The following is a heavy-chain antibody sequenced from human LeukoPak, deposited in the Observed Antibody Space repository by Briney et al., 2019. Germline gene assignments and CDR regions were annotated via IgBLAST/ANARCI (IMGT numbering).Heavy chain of an antibody. J-gene: IGHJ6*03. CDR3: ARRGYPVYYYYMDV. CDR1: GYTFTGYY. V-gene: IGHV1-2*02. CDR2: INPNSGGT. Sequence: ASVKASCKASGYTFTGYYMHWVRQAPGQGLEWMGWINPNSGGTNYAQKFQGRVTMTRDTSISTAYMELSRLRSDDTAVYYCARRGYPVYYYYMDVWGKGTTVTISS. D-gene: IGHD5-12*01.